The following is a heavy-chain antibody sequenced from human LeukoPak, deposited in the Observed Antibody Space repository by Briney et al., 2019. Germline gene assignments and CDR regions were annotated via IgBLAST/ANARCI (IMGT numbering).Heavy chain of an antibody. V-gene: IGHV3-30*18. Sequence: GGSLRLSCAVSGFTFSTYGMHWVRQAPGKGLEWVAVISYDGSNKHYTDPVKGRFTISRDNSKNTLYLQMNSLRGEDTAVYYCAKDYLGASHTFDIWGQGTMVTVSS. J-gene: IGHJ3*02. CDR2: ISYDGSNK. CDR1: GFTFSTYG. D-gene: IGHD1-26*01. CDR3: AKDYLGASHTFDI.